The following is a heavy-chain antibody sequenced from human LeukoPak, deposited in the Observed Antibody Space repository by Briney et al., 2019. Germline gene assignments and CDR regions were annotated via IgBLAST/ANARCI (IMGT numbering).Heavy chain of an antibody. D-gene: IGHD3-10*01. J-gene: IGHJ6*04. V-gene: IGHV3-21*01. Sequence: GGSLRLSCAASGFTSSSMNWVRQAPGKGLEWVSSISSSSGYIYYADSVKGRFTISRDNAKNSLYLQMNSLRAEDTAVYYCARDRVVAGYYYGMDVWGKGTTVTVSS. CDR2: ISSSSGYI. CDR3: ARDRVVAGYYYGMDV. CDR1: GFTSSS.